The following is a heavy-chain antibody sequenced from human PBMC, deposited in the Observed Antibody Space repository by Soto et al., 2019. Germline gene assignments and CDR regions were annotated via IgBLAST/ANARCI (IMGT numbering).Heavy chain of an antibody. V-gene: IGHV3-48*01. D-gene: IGHD2-2*01. CDR3: ARDREYQPLPDY. Sequence: EVQLVEFGGGLAQPGGSLRLSCAASGFTFNTYTMNWVRQAPGKGLEWVSYISSSSGTKYYADSVKGRFTISRDNAKNSLDLQMNSLSAEDTAVYYCARDREYQPLPDYWGQGTLVTVSS. CDR1: GFTFNTYT. CDR2: ISSSSGTK. J-gene: IGHJ4*02.